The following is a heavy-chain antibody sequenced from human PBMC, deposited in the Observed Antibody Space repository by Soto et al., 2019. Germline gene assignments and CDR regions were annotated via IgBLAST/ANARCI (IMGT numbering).Heavy chain of an antibody. CDR2: INPNSANT. D-gene: IGHD1-1*01. Sequence: QVQLVQSGAEVKKPGASVKVSCKASGYTFTGYYIHWVRQAPGQGLEWVGRINPNSANTNYAQRFQGRVTMSRDSSISTVYMELSRLRSDDTAVYFCARDRPSGTDRESDYWGQGTLVTVSS. J-gene: IGHJ4*02. CDR1: GYTFTGYY. V-gene: IGHV1-2*06. CDR3: ARDRPSGTDRESDY.